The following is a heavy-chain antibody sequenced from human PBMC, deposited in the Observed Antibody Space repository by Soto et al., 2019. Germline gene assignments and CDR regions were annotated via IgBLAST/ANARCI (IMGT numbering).Heavy chain of an antibody. D-gene: IGHD3-10*01. Sequence: QVQLVQSGAEVKKPGSSVKVSCKASGGTFSSYAISWVRQAPGQGLEWMGGIIPIFGTANYAQKFQGRVTITADESTSTAYMELSRLRSEDTAVYYCARMQEGSRSYYNVFGWFDPWGQGTLVTVSS. CDR3: ARMQEGSRSYYNVFGWFDP. CDR2: IIPIFGTA. CDR1: GGTFSSYA. J-gene: IGHJ5*02. V-gene: IGHV1-69*01.